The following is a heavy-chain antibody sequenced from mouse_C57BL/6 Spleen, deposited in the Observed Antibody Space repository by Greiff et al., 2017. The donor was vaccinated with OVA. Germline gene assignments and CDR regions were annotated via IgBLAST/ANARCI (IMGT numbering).Heavy chain of an antibody. CDR1: GYSFTDYN. D-gene: IGHD2-3*01. J-gene: IGHJ2*01. V-gene: IGHV1-39*01. CDR2: INPNYGTT. Sequence: EVKLMESGPELVKPGASVKISCKASGYSFTDYNMNWVKQSTGKSLEWIGVINPNYGTTSYNQKFKGKATLTVDQSSSTAYMQLNSLTSEDSAVDYCARRALYDGYLDYWGQGTTLTVSS. CDR3: ARRALYDGYLDY.